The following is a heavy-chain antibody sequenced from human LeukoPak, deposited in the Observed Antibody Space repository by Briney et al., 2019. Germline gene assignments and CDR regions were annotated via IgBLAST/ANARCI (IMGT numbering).Heavy chain of an antibody. Sequence: SETLSLTCAVYGGSFSGYYWSWIRQPPGKGQEWIGEINHSGSTNYNPSLKSRVTISVDTSKNQFSLKLSSVTAADTAVYYRARGLPGEGYSSGWPCDYWGQGTLVTVSS. CDR3: ARGLPGEGYSSGWPCDY. V-gene: IGHV4-34*01. J-gene: IGHJ4*02. D-gene: IGHD6-19*01. CDR1: GGSFSGYY. CDR2: INHSGST.